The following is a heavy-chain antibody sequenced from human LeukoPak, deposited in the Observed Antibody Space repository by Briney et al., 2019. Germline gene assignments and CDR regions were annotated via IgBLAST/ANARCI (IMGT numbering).Heavy chain of an antibody. D-gene: IGHD3-10*01. V-gene: IGHV4-59*08. CDR2: IYYSGST. CDR1: GGSISSYY. CDR3: ARTRYYYGSRSYGAPYYFDY. Sequence: SETLSLTCTVSGGSISSYYWSWIRQPPGKGLEWIGCIYYSGSTNYNPSLKSRVTISVDTSKNQFSLKLSSVTAADTAVYYCARTRYYYGSRSYGAPYYFDYWGQGTLVTVSS. J-gene: IGHJ4*02.